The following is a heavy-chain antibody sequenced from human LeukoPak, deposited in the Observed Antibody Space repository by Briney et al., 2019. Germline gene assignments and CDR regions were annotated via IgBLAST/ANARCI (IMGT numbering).Heavy chain of an antibody. CDR1: GYTCTSYD. J-gene: IGHJ4*02. CDR2: ISAYNGNT. Sequence: SVKVSCKASGYTCTSYDISWVRQAPGQGLEWMGWISAYNGNTNYAQKLQGRVTMTTDTSTSTAYMELRSLRSDDTAVYYCARSLAADPPFDYWGQGTLVTVSS. CDR3: ARSLAADPPFDY. V-gene: IGHV1-18*01. D-gene: IGHD6-13*01.